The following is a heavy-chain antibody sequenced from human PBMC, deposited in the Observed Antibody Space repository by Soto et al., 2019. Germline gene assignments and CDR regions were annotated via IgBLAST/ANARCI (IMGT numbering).Heavy chain of an antibody. J-gene: IGHJ4*02. CDR3: ARGGGYCTPTSCAIDS. D-gene: IGHD2-8*01. Sequence: EVQLLESGGGLVQPGGSLRLSCVASRFDFSSYEMSWVRQAPGKGLEWVSRVSLTGDRTNYAGSVKGRFTVSRDNFKNALYLEMDSLRPDDTAIYYCARGGGYCTPTSCAIDSWGRGTPVTVSS. V-gene: IGHV3-23*01. CDR1: RFDFSSYE. CDR2: VSLTGDRT.